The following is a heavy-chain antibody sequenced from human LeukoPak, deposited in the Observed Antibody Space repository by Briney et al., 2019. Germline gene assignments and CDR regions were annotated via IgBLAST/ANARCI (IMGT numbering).Heavy chain of an antibody. D-gene: IGHD2-15*01. CDR1: GYSISSGYY. CDR2: IYHSGST. V-gene: IGHV4-38-2*01. J-gene: IGHJ5*02. CDR3: ARVDCSGGSCYSPFDP. Sequence: SETLSLTCAVSGYSISSGYYWGWIRQPPGKGLEWIGSIYHSGSTYYNSSLKSRVTISVDTSKNQVSLRLTSVTAADTAVYYCARVDCSGGSCYSPFDPWGQGTLVTVSS.